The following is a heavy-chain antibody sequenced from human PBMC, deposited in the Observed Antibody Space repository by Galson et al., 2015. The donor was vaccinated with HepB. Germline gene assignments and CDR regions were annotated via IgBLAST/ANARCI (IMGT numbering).Heavy chain of an antibody. CDR3: ARGRWEGSPSRGWFDP. V-gene: IGHV4-34*01. D-gene: IGHD2-15*01. CDR1: GGSFSGYY. Sequence: ETLSLTCAVYGGSFSGYYWSWIRQPPGKGLEWIGEINHSGSTNYNPSLKSRVTISVDTSKNQFSLKLNSVTAADTAVYYCARGRWEGSPSRGWFDPWGPGTLVTVSS. CDR2: INHSGST. J-gene: IGHJ5*02.